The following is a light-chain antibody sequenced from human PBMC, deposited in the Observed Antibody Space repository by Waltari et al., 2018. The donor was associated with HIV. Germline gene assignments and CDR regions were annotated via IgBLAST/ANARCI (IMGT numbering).Light chain of an antibody. CDR1: SSDVGGYHS. CDR2: DVS. J-gene: IGLJ1*01. Sequence: QSALTQPASVSGSPGQSITISCTGTSSDVGGYHSVARYQQHPGKAPKLIIYDVSNRPSGVPYRFSGSKSGNTASLTISGLQAEDEADYYCKSKTSSSTPCVFGTGTKVTVL. V-gene: IGLV2-14*03. CDR3: KSKTSSSTPCV.